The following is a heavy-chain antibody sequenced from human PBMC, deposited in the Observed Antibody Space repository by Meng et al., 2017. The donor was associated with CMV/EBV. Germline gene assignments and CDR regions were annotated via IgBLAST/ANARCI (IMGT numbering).Heavy chain of an antibody. CDR1: GGAIISDY. V-gene: IGHV4-4*07. CDR2: IYTSGST. Sequence: QVQLQASGPGLAKPSDTLSLTCTVSGGAIISDYWSWIRQPAGKGLEWIGRIYTSGSTNYNPSLKSRVTMSVDTSKNQFSLKLSSVTAADTAVYYCARDSSGWYPHFDYWGQGTLVTVSS. D-gene: IGHD6-19*01. CDR3: ARDSSGWYPHFDY. J-gene: IGHJ4*02.